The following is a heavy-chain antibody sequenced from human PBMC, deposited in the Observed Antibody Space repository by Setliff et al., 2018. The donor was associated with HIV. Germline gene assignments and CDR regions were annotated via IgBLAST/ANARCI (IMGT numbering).Heavy chain of an antibody. Sequence: SETLSLTCTVSGGSISNYYWGWVRQPPGKGLEWIGYISYSGTTDYNPSLNTRVTISLDTAKKQFSLWLNLVTAGDTALYYCARNKDRYGAIDYWGQGTLGTVSS. CDR3: ARNKDRYGAIDY. D-gene: IGHD3-9*01. CDR2: ISYSGTT. CDR1: GGSISNYY. J-gene: IGHJ4*02. V-gene: IGHV4-59*01.